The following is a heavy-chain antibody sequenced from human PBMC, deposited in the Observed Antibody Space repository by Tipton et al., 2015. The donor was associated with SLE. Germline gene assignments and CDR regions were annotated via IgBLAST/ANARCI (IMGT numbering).Heavy chain of an antibody. D-gene: IGHD2-2*01. Sequence: TLSLTCTVSGGSISSSSYYWGWIRQPPGKGLEWIGSIYYSGSTYYNPSLKSRVTISVDTSKNQFSLKLSSVTAADTAVYYCARDGDRYCSNTSCYPVWYFDYWGQGTLVTVSS. CDR3: ARDGDRYCSNTSCYPVWYFDY. CDR1: GGSISSSSYY. CDR2: IYYSGST. J-gene: IGHJ4*02. V-gene: IGHV4-39*07.